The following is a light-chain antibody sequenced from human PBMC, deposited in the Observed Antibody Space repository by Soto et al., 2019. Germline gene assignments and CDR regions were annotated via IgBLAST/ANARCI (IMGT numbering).Light chain of an antibody. V-gene: IGKV1-39*01. CDR2: GAS. CDR3: QQSYDTPRT. J-gene: IGKJ1*01. CDR1: QSISSS. Sequence: DIQMTQSPSSLSASVGDRVTIACRASQSISSSLSWFQQKPGKAPKLLIYGASTLQSRVPSRFSGSGSGTDFTLIISSLQPEDFATYYCQQSYDTPRTFGQGTKVEIK.